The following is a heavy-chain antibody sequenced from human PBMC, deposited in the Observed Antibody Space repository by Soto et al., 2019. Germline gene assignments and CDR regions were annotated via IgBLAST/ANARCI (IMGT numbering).Heavy chain of an antibody. V-gene: IGHV4-39*01. CDR3: ARLMITFGGVIVRHFDY. J-gene: IGHJ4*02. D-gene: IGHD3-16*02. CDR1: GGSISSSSYY. CDR2: IYYSGST. Sequence: QLQLQESGPGLVKPSETLSLTCTVSGGSISSSSYYWGWIRQPPGKGLEWIGSIYYSGSTYYNPSLKSRVTISVDTSKNQFSLKLSSVTAADTAVYYCARLMITFGGVIVRHFDYWGQGTLVTVSS.